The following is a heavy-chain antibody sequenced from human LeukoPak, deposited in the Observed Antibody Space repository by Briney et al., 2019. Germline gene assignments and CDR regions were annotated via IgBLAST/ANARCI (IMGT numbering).Heavy chain of an antibody. CDR3: AKATTTTSYMDV. CDR2: ISWNSGSI. CDR1: GFTFDDYA. Sequence: GGSLRLSCAASGFTFDDYAMHWVRQAPGKGLELGSGISWNSGSIGYADSVKGRFTISRDNAKNSLYLQMNSLRAEDMALYYCAKATTTTSYMDVWGKGTTVTVSS. J-gene: IGHJ6*03. V-gene: IGHV3-9*03. D-gene: IGHD1-14*01.